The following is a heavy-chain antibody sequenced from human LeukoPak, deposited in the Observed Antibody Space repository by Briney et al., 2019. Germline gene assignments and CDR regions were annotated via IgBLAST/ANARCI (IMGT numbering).Heavy chain of an antibody. J-gene: IGHJ3*02. CDR1: GFTFSDYY. CDR3: ARDMGPHCSSTSCYGSDAFDI. CDR2: ITNSGSTI. Sequence: GGSLRLSCAASGFTFSDYYMSWIRQAPGRGLEWVSYITNSGSTIYYADSVKGRFTISRDNAQNSLYLQMNSLRAEDTAVYYCARDMGPHCSSTSCYGSDAFDIWGQGTMVTVSS. V-gene: IGHV3-11*04. D-gene: IGHD2-2*01.